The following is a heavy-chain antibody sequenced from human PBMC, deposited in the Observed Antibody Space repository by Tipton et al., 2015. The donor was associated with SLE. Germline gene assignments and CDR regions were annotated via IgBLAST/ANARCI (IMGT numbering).Heavy chain of an antibody. J-gene: IGHJ6*03. CDR2: MYNTGST. CDR1: GISISSAGYS. D-gene: IGHD2-15*01. CDR3: VKSVVVVSPRDYYYYMDV. V-gene: IGHV4-30-2*06. Sequence: TLSLTCTVSGISISSAGYSWSWIRQSPGKGLEWIGCMYNTGSTSYNPSLRSRVTISVDRSKNQFSLKMSSVNAADTAVYYCVKSVVVVSPRDYYYYMDVWGKGTTVTVSS.